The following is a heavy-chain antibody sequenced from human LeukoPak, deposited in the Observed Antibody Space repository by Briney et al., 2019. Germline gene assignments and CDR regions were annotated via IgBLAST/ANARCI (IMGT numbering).Heavy chain of an antibody. CDR1: GSSIRSSSFY. CDR2: IYFSGST. CDR3: ARVGPSNSWLYYFDY. Sequence: PSETLSLTCTVSGSSIRSSSFYWGWLRQPPGKGLEWIGSIYFSGSTYYNPSLKSRVTISVDTSKNQFSLNLSSVTAADTAVYYCARVGPSNSWLYYFDYWGQGTLVTVSS. J-gene: IGHJ4*02. V-gene: IGHV4-39*07. D-gene: IGHD6-13*01.